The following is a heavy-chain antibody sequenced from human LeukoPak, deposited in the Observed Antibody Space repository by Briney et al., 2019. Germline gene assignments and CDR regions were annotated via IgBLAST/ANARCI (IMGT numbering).Heavy chain of an antibody. Sequence: GGSLRLSCAASGFTFSSYAMSWVRQAPGKGLEWVSAISGSGGSTYYADSEKGRFTISRDNSKNTLYLQMNSRKAEDTAVYYCAKASSSWFGYFDYWGQGTLVTVSS. D-gene: IGHD6-13*01. J-gene: IGHJ4*02. V-gene: IGHV3-23*01. CDR1: GFTFSSYA. CDR3: AKASSSWFGYFDY. CDR2: ISGSGGST.